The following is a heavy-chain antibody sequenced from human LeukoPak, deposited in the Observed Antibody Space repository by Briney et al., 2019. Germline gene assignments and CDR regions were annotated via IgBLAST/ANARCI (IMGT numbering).Heavy chain of an antibody. J-gene: IGHJ4*02. V-gene: IGHV5-51*01. CDR1: QYTFTNFW. CDR2: IYPGDSDT. CDR3: ARSTYGDYDS. D-gene: IGHD4-17*01. Sequence: GESLKISCKGSQYTFTNFWIGWVRQMPGKGLEWMGIIYPGDSDTRYSPSFQGQVTISADKSISTAYLQWSNLRASDTAMYYCARSTYGDYDSWGQGTLVTVSS.